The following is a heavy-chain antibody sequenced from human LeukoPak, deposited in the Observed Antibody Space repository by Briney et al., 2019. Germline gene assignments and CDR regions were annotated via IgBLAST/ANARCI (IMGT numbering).Heavy chain of an antibody. CDR1: GYTFTGYY. D-gene: IGHD3-22*01. J-gene: IGHJ4*02. CDR3: AREISGYSDY. CDR2: INGNSGDK. Sequence: ASVKVSCKASGYTFTGYYMHWVRQAPGQGPEWMGWINGNSGDKKYAQKFQGRVTMTRDTSISTAYMELSRLRSDDTAMYYCAREISGYSDYWGQGTLVTVSS. V-gene: IGHV1-2*02.